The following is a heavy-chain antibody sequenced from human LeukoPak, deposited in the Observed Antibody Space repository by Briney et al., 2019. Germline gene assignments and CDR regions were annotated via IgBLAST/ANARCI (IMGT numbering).Heavy chain of an antibody. Sequence: GGSLRLSCAASGFTFSSYEMNWVRQAPGKGLEWVAYIRFDGSITYYADSLKGRFTISRDNSKNTLYLQMNSLRAEDTAVYYCAKDKDILTGYPDYWGQGTLVTVSS. D-gene: IGHD3-9*01. V-gene: IGHV3-30*02. J-gene: IGHJ4*02. CDR2: IRFDGSIT. CDR1: GFTFSSYE. CDR3: AKDKDILTGYPDY.